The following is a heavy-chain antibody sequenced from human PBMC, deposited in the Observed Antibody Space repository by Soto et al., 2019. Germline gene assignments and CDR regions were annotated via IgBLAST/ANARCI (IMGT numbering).Heavy chain of an antibody. CDR3: ARRYGYSFDY. D-gene: IGHD1-1*01. V-gene: IGHV4-59*08. Sequence: SETLSLTCTVSGGSISSYYWSWIRQPPGKGLEWIGYIYYSGSTNYNPSLKSRVTISVDTFKNQFSLKLSSVTAADTAVYYCARRYGYSFDYWGQGTPVTVSS. J-gene: IGHJ4*02. CDR2: IYYSGST. CDR1: GGSISSYY.